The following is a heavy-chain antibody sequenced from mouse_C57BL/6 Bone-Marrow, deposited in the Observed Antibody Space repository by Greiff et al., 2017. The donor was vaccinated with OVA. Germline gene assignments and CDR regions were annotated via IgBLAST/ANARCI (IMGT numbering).Heavy chain of an antibody. Sequence: QVHVKQSGAELARPGASVKLSCKASGYTFTSYGISWVKQRTGQGLEWIGEIYPRSGNTYYNEKFKGKATLTADKSSSTAYMELRSLTSEDSAVYFCATYDYDGWFAYWGQGTLVTVSA. J-gene: IGHJ3*01. CDR1: GYTFTSYG. CDR3: ATYDYDGWFAY. D-gene: IGHD2-4*01. V-gene: IGHV1-81*01. CDR2: IYPRSGNT.